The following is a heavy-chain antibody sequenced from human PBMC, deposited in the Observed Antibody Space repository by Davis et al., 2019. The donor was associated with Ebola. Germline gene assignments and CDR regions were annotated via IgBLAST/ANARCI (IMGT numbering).Heavy chain of an antibody. J-gene: IGHJ6*02. CDR3: ARDSCSSTSCYLYYYYGMDV. Sequence: SVKVSCKASGGTFSSYAISWVRQAPGQGLEWMGGIIPIFGTANYAQKFQGRVTITADESTSTAYMELSSLRSEDTAVYYCARDSCSSTSCYLYYYYGMDVWGQGTTVTVSS. D-gene: IGHD2-2*01. CDR1: GGTFSSYA. V-gene: IGHV1-69*13. CDR2: IIPIFGTA.